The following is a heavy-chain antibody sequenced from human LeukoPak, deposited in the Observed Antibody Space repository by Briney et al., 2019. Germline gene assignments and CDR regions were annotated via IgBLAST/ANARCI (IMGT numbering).Heavy chain of an antibody. Sequence: SETLSLTCSVSGGSISSSRYYWGWIRHPPGKGLEWIGSIFHTGSSYYNPSLRSRVTMSVDTSKNQFSLKLSSVTAADTAVYYCARRDGGLPDYWGQGTLVTVSS. CDR2: IFHTGSS. V-gene: IGHV4-39*01. CDR1: GGSISSSRYY. J-gene: IGHJ4*02. CDR3: ARRDGGLPDY. D-gene: IGHD3-10*01.